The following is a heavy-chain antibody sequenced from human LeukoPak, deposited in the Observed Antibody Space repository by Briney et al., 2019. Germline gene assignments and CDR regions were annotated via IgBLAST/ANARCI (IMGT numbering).Heavy chain of an antibody. J-gene: IGHJ4*02. D-gene: IGHD3-10*01. Sequence: GRSLRLSCAASGFIFSNYAMHWVRQAPGKGLECVSVISYDGSNKHYTDSVKGRFTISKDNSKNTLYLQMNSLRAEDTAVYYCARDNYGCDYWGQGTLVSVSS. CDR2: ISYDGSNK. CDR1: GFIFSNYA. CDR3: ARDNYGCDY. V-gene: IGHV3-30*04.